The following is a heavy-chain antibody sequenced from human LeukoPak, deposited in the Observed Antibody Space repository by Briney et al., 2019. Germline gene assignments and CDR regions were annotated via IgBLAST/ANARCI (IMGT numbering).Heavy chain of an antibody. Sequence: GESLKIFCKGSGYSFTSYWISWVRQMPGKGLEWMGRIDPSDSYTNYSPSFQGHVTISADKSISTAYLQWSSLKASDTAMYYCARLGYCTNGVCRGWFDPWGQGTLVTVSS. J-gene: IGHJ5*02. CDR2: IDPSDSYT. V-gene: IGHV5-10-1*01. CDR3: ARLGYCTNGVCRGWFDP. CDR1: GYSFTSYW. D-gene: IGHD2-8*01.